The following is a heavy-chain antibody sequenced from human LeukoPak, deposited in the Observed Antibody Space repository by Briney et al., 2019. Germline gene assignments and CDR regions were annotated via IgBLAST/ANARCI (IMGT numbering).Heavy chain of an antibody. CDR1: GFTFSNYA. J-gene: IGHJ4*02. D-gene: IGHD4-23*01. CDR2: ISGSAGST. CDR3: AKHGGGNHFDY. Sequence: GGSLRLSCAASGFTFSNYALSWLPRAPGKGLEWASTISGSAGSTYYTDSVKGRFTISRDNSKNTLYLQMNSLRAEDTAVYYCAKHGGGNHFDYWGQGTLVTVSS. V-gene: IGHV3-23*01.